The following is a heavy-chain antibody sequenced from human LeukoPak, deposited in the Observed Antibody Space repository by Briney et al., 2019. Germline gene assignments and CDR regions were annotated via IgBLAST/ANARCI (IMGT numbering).Heavy chain of an antibody. CDR1: GFTFSSNA. V-gene: IGHV3-7*01. D-gene: IGHD6-19*01. Sequence: GGSLRLSLAASGFTFSSNAMSWVRQAPGRGLEWVANIKQDGSEKYYVDSVKGRFTISRDNAKNSLYLQMNSLRAEDTAVYYCASGAVAGLWGQGTLVTVSS. CDR2: IKQDGSEK. J-gene: IGHJ4*02. CDR3: ASGAVAGL.